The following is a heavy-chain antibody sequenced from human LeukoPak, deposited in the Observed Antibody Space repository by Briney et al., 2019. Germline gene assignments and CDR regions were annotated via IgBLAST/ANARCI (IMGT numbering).Heavy chain of an antibody. D-gene: IGHD3-10*01. CDR1: GFTFSSYA. CDR2: ISYDGSNK. V-gene: IGHV3-30*04. J-gene: IGHJ4*02. CDR3: AGIAMVRGVIDDY. Sequence: GGSLRLSCAASGFTFSSYAMHWVRQAPGKGLEWVAVISYDGSNKYYADSVKGRFTISRDNSKNTLYLQMNSLRAEDTAVYYCAGIAMVRGVIDDYWGQGTLVTVSS.